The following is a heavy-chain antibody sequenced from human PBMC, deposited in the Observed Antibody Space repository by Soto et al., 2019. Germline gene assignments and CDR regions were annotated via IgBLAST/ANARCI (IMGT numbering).Heavy chain of an antibody. CDR1: GFTFSSYA. CDR3: AKDRPDRAATPLYYYYYMDV. D-gene: IGHD2-15*01. Sequence: GGSLRLSCAASGFTFSSYAMSWVRQAPGKGLEWVSAISGSGGSTYYADSVKGRFTISRDNSKNTLYLQMNSLRAEDTAVYYCAKDRPDRAATPLYYYYYMDVWGKGTTVTVSS. J-gene: IGHJ6*03. V-gene: IGHV3-23*01. CDR2: ISGSGGST.